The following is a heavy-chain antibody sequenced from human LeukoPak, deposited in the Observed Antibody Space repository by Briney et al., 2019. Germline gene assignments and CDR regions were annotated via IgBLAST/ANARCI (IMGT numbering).Heavy chain of an antibody. CDR2: IYYSGST. CDR3: ARVGVFGVVSDS. J-gene: IGHJ4*02. V-gene: IGHV4-39*01. D-gene: IGHD3-3*01. CDR1: GDSINSGSYY. Sequence: SETLSLTCTVSGDSINSGSYYWVWIRQPPGKGLEWIGSIYYSGSTYYSPSLKSRVTISVDASKIQFSLRLSSVTAADTAVYYCARVGVFGVVSDSWGQGILVTVSS.